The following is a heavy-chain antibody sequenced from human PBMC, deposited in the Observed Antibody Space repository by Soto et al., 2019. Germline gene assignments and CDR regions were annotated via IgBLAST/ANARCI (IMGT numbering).Heavy chain of an antibody. CDR2: IYYSGST. J-gene: IGHJ3*02. CDR1: GGSISSSNYY. V-gene: IGHV4-39*01. CDR3: ASPTLGAFDI. D-gene: IGHD3-16*01. Sequence: PSETLSLTCTVSGGSISSSNYYWGWIRQPPGKGLEWIGSIYYSGSTSDNSSLKSRVTISVDTSKNQFSLRLRSVTAADTAVYYCASPTLGAFDIWGQGTMVTVSS.